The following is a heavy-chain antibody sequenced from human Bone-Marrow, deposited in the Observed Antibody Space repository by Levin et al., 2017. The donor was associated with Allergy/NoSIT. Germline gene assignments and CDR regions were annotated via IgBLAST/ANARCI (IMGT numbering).Heavy chain of an antibody. CDR3: ARDVSGSGYAKLDY. J-gene: IGHJ4*02. Sequence: SETLSLTCTVSGGSISGYYWGWIRQPPGKGLEWIGYIYYSGSTNYYPSLKIRVTISVDTSKNQFSLKLSSVTAADTAVYYCARDVSGSGYAKLDYWGQGTLVTVSS. CDR2: IYYSGST. V-gene: IGHV4-59*01. CDR1: GGSISGYY. D-gene: IGHD6-13*01.